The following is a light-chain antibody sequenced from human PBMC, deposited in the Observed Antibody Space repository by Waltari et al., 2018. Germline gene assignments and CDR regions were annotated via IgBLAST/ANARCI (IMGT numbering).Light chain of an antibody. J-gene: IGKJ4*01. CDR1: QTVSTY. Sequence: IVLTQSPATLSLSPGERATLSCRASQTVSTYLAWFQQKPGQAPRLLIYGASNRAPGIPARFSGSGSGTDFSLTISSLEPEDFAVYYCQHRFNWPLTFGGGTKVEIK. CDR2: GAS. V-gene: IGKV3-11*01. CDR3: QHRFNWPLT.